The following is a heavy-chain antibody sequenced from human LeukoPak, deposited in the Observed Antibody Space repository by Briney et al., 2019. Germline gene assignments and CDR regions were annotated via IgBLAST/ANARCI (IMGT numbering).Heavy chain of an antibody. V-gene: IGHV3-23*01. CDR3: GKTTVGYSSGQKPAWPVDY. D-gene: IGHD5-18*01. J-gene: IGHJ4*02. CDR1: GFTFGSHA. CDR2: IFGSGGSQ. Sequence: PGGSLRLSCEASGFTFGSHAMYWVRQAPGKGLEWVAGIFGSGGSQHYADPVKGRFTISRDNSRNTVYLQINSLSAEDTAVYYCGKTTVGYSSGQKPAWPVDYWGQGTLVTVSS.